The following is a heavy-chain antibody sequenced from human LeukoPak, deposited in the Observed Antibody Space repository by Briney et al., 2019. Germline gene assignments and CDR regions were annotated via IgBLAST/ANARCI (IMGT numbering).Heavy chain of an antibody. D-gene: IGHD6-19*01. J-gene: IGHJ3*02. CDR2: IKEDGTEK. Sequence: GGSLRLSCAVSGFTFSSYWMSWVRQAPGKGLEWVANIKEDGTEKYYQDSVKGRFTISRDNAKNSLYLQMNSLRAEDTAVYYCAKDRTRSTGIAVSFCAFDIWGLGTMVTVSS. CDR3: AKDRTRSTGIAVSFCAFDI. CDR1: GFTFSSYW. V-gene: IGHV3-7*03.